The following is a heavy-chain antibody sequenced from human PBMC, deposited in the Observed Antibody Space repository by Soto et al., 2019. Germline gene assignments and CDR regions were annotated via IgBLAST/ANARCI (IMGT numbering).Heavy chain of an antibody. CDR2: IYSGGST. J-gene: IGHJ6*02. CDR3: ARGMELYYYGMDV. CDR1: GFTVSSNY. Sequence: PGGSLRLSCAASGFTVSSNYMSWVRQAPGKGLGWVSVIYSGGSTYYADSVKGRFTISRDNSKNTLYLQMNSLRAEDTAVYYCARGMELYYYGMDVWGQGTTVTVSS. V-gene: IGHV3-53*01. D-gene: IGHD1-7*01.